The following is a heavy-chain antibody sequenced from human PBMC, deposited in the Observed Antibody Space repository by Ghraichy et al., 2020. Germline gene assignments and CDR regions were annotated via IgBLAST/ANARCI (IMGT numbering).Heavy chain of an antibody. Sequence: SETLSLTCAVYGGPFIGHYWTWIRQSPGKGLEWIGEINHSGYTNYNPSLKSRVTISVDTSRNQFSLKVNSVTAADTAVYYCAGYGSGSYFGWFDPWAREPWSPSLQ. CDR3: AGYGSGSYFGWFDP. J-gene: IGHJ5*02. D-gene: IGHD3-10*01. CDR2: INHSGYT. V-gene: IGHV4-34*01. CDR1: GGPFIGHY.